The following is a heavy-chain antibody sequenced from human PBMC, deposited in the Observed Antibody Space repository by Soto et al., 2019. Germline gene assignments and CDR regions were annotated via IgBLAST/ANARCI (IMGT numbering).Heavy chain of an antibody. J-gene: IGHJ5*02. D-gene: IGHD2-2*01. V-gene: IGHV1-3*01. CDR1: GYTFTSYD. CDR2: MNAGSGNT. CDR3: ARSEVVVVPAAIPNWFDP. Sequence: ASVKVSCKASGYTFTSYDTNWVRQATGQGLEWMGWMNAGSGNTKYAQKFQGRVTITRDTSASTAYMELSSLRSEDTAVYYCARSEVVVVPAAIPNWFDPWGQGTLVTVSS.